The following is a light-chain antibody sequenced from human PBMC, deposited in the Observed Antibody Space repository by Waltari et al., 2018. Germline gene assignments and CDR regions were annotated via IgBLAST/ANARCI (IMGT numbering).Light chain of an antibody. J-gene: IGLJ2*01. Sequence: SYRLTQPPSVSVPPGQTARITCSGTALPKHYSYWYQQKAGQAPVLGIYKDTERASGIPERFSGSSSGTTVTLTIRGAQAEDEADYYCQSADGSGAYRAFGGGTKLTVL. V-gene: IGLV3-25*03. CDR3: QSADGSGAYRA. CDR1: ALPKHY. CDR2: KDT.